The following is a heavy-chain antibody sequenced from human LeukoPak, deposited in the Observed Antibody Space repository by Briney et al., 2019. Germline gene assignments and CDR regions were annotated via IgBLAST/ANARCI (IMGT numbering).Heavy chain of an antibody. J-gene: IGHJ4*02. CDR2: IIPIFGTA. CDR1: GGTFSSYA. V-gene: IGHV1-69*13. CDR3: ARLLRLGELSYDPFLDY. Sequence: SVKVSCKASGGTFSSYAISWVRQAPGQGLEWMGGIIPIFGTANYAQKFQGRVTITADESTSTAYMELSSLRSEDTAVYYCARLLRLGELSYDPFLDYWGQGTLVTVSS. D-gene: IGHD3-16*02.